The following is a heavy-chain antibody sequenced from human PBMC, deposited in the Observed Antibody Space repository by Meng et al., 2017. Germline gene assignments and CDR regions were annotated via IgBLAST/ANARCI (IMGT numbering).Heavy chain of an antibody. J-gene: IGHJ6*02. D-gene: IGHD4-17*01. CDR3: TRDTVTTYYYYGMDV. V-gene: IGHV3-49*04. Sequence: GESLKISYTASGFTFGDYAMSWVRQAPGKGLEWVGFIRSKAYGGTTEYAASVKGRFTISRDDSKSIAYLQMNSLKTEDTAVYYCTRDTVTTYYYYGMDVWGQGTTVTVSS. CDR2: IRSKAYGGTT. CDR1: GFTFGDYA.